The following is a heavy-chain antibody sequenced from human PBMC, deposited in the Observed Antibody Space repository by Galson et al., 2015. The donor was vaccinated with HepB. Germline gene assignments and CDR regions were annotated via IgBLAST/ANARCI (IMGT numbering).Heavy chain of an antibody. D-gene: IGHD6-13*01. CDR1: GFTLSSYG. V-gene: IGHV3-33*01. J-gene: IGHJ3*02. CDR3: ARGGVLQLPGPFDI. CDR2: IWYDGSNK. Sequence: SLRLSCAASGFTLSSYGMHWVRQAPGKGLEWVAVIWYDGSNKYYADSVKGRFTISRDNSKNTLCLQMNSLRAEDTAVYYCARGGVLQLPGPFDIWGQGTMVTVSS.